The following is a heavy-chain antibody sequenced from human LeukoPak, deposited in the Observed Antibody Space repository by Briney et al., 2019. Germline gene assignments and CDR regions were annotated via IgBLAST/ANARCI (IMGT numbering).Heavy chain of an antibody. CDR1: EFTFSSYA. CDR3: AKVDNIVVVAAHY. V-gene: IGHV3-23*01. D-gene: IGHD2-15*01. J-gene: IGHJ4*02. CDR2: ISGSGGST. Sequence: GGSLRLSCVASEFTFSSYAMSWVRQAPGKGLEWVSAISGSGGSTYYADSVKGRFTISRDNSKNTLYLQMNSLRAEDTAVYYCAKVDNIVVVAAHYWGQGTLVTVSS.